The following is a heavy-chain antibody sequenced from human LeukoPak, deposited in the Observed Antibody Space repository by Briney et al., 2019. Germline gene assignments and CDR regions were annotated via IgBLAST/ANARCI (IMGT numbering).Heavy chain of an antibody. V-gene: IGHV4-59*01. CDR1: GGSISRYY. CDR3: ARDLSTGYFDY. CDR2: IYYSGST. J-gene: IGHJ4*02. Sequence: PSETLSLTCTVSGGSISRYYWSWIRQPPGKGLEWIGYIYYSGSTNYNPSLKSRVTISVDTSKNQFSLKLSSVTAADTAVYYCARDLSTGYFDYWGQGTLVTVSS.